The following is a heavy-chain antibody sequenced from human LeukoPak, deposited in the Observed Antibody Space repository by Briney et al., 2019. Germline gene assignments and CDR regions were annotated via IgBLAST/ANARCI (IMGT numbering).Heavy chain of an antibody. D-gene: IGHD6-19*01. V-gene: IGHV1-69*05. J-gene: IGHJ6*03. CDR3: ARTPFGVAGSGANYYYYYYYMDV. CDR1: GYTFTSYG. CDR2: IIPIFGTA. Sequence: SVKVSCKASGYTFTSYGISWVRQAPGQGLEWMGGIIPIFGTANYAQKFQGRVTITTDESTSTAYMELSSLRSEDTAVYYCARTPFGVAGSGANYYYYYYYMDVWGKGTTVTVSS.